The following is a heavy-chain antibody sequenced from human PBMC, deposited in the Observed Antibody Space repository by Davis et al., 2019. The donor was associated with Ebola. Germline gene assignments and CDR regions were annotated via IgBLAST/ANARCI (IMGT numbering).Heavy chain of an antibody. Sequence: GSLRLSCAASGFDFSDSYMTWVRQAPGKGLEWISYITSSGSYTNYADSVKGRFTISRDNSKNTLYLQMSSLRAEDTAVYYCVKGYCISTSCRAEHPFWWYWGQGTLVTVSS. CDR2: ITSSGSYT. CDR1: GFDFSDSY. CDR3: VKGYCISTSCRAEHPFWWY. J-gene: IGHJ4*02. D-gene: IGHD2-2*01. V-gene: IGHV3-11*06.